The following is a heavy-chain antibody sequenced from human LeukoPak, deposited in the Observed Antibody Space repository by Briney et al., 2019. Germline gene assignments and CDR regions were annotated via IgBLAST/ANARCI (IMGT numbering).Heavy chain of an antibody. V-gene: IGHV1-24*01. CDR3: ASHYYDSSGFVY. D-gene: IGHD3-22*01. CDR1: GYTLTELS. CDR2: FDPEDGET. J-gene: IGHJ4*02. Sequence: ASVKVSCKVSGYTLTELSMHWLRQAPGKGLEWMGGFDPEDGETIYAQKFQGRVTMTEDTSTDTAYMELSSLRSEDTAVYYCASHYYDSSGFVYWGQGTLVTVSS.